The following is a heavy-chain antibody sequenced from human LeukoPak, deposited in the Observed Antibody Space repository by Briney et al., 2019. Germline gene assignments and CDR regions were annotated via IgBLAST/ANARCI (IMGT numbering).Heavy chain of an antibody. CDR3: ARGATYAYYQDY. V-gene: IGHV3-53*01. CDR1: GFTVSSNY. CDR2: IYSGGST. Sequence: GGSLRLSCAASGFTVSSNYMSWVRQAPGKGLEWVSVIYSGGSTYYADSVKGRFTISRDNSKNTLYLQMNSLRAEDTAVYYCARGATYAYYQDYWGQGTLVTVSS. J-gene: IGHJ4*02. D-gene: IGHD1-26*01.